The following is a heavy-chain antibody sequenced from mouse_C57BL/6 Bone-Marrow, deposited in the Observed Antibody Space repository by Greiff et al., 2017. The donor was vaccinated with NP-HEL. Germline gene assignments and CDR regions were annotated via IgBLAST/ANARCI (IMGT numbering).Heavy chain of an antibody. CDR1: GFTFSNYW. Sequence: EVKVVESGGGLVQPGGSMKLSCVASGFTFSNYWMNWVRQSPEKGLEWVAQIRLKSDNYATHYAVSVKGRFTISRDDTKSSVYLQMNNLRAEDTGIYYCTRKYYYAMDYWGQGTSVTVSS. J-gene: IGHJ4*01. CDR3: TRKYYYAMDY. V-gene: IGHV6-3*01. CDR2: IRLKSDNYAT.